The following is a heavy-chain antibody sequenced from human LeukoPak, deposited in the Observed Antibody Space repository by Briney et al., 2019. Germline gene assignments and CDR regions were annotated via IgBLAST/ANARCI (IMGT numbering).Heavy chain of an antibody. Sequence: PSETLSLTCTVSGGSISSGDYYWSWIRQPPGKGLEWIGYIYYSGSTYYNPSLKSRVTISVDTSKNQFSLKLSSVTAADTAVYYCARMDTAMAPGANFDYWGQGTLVTVSS. V-gene: IGHV4-30-4*08. J-gene: IGHJ4*02. D-gene: IGHD5-18*01. CDR1: GGSISSGDYY. CDR3: ARMDTAMAPGANFDY. CDR2: IYYSGST.